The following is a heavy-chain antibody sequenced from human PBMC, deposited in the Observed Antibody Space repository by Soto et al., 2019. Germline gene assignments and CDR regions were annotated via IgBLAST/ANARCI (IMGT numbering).Heavy chain of an antibody. Sequence: QVQLVQSGAEVKKPGASVKVSCKVSGYTLTELSMHWVRQAPGKGREWMGGFDPEEGDTIYAQKFRGRVTMTEDPSTVTAYMALSSLRSEDTALYSSATCSWCELVHWGQGPLVTVSS. D-gene: IGHD6-6*01. CDR1: GYTLTELS. CDR3: ATCSWCELVH. CDR2: FDPEEGDT. J-gene: IGHJ4*02. V-gene: IGHV1-24*01.